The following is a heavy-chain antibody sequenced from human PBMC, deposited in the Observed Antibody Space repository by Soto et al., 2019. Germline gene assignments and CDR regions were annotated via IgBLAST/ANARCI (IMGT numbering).Heavy chain of an antibody. Sequence: EVQLVESGGDLVQPGGSLRLSCAASGFTFSTYSMNWVRQAPGKGLEWVSSISSSSTIYYADSVKVRFTISRDNVQNSLYLQMHSLRAEDTAVYYCARERGSGWTFDYWGQGTLVTVSS. CDR1: GFTFSTYS. V-gene: IGHV3-48*01. CDR2: ISSSSTI. J-gene: IGHJ4*02. D-gene: IGHD6-19*01. CDR3: ARERGSGWTFDY.